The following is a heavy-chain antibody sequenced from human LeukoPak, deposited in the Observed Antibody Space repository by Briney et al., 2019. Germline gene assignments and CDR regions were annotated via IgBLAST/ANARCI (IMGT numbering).Heavy chain of an antibody. CDR1: GGSFSGYY. CDR3: ARKSNYVWGSYRYGDFDY. CDR2: INHSGST. V-gene: IGHV4-34*01. Sequence: SETLSLTCAVYGGSFSGYYWSWIRQPPGKGLEWIGEINHSGSTNYNPSLKSRVTISVDTSKNQFSLKLSSVTAAATAVYYCARKSNYVWGSYRYGDFDYWGQGTLVTVSS. D-gene: IGHD3-16*02. J-gene: IGHJ4*02.